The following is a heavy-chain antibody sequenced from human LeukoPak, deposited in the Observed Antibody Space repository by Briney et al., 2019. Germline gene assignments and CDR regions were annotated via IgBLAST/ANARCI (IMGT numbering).Heavy chain of an antibody. CDR3: AKAALRGVIVNPFDF. CDR1: GFTFSSYA. CDR2: ISGSGGST. D-gene: IGHD3-16*02. J-gene: IGHJ4*02. V-gene: IGHV3-23*01. Sequence: GGSLRLSCAASGFTFSSYAMSWVRQAPGKGLEWVSAISGSGGSTYFAGSVKGRFTISRDNSKNTLYLQMNSLRAEDTAVYYCAKAALRGVIVNPFDFWGQETLVTVSS.